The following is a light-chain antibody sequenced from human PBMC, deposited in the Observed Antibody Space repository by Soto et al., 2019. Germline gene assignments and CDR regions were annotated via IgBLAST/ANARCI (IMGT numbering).Light chain of an antibody. CDR2: EVN. CDR3: NSYRRGRSFWV. J-gene: IGLJ3*02. Sequence: QSALTQPASVSGSLGQSITISCTGTSSDVGGYNHVSWYQQHPGRAPKLIIYEVNNRPSGVSDRFSGSKSDNTASLTISGLQPEDEADYYCNSYRRGRSFWVFGGGTKVTVL. V-gene: IGLV2-14*01. CDR1: SSDVGGYNH.